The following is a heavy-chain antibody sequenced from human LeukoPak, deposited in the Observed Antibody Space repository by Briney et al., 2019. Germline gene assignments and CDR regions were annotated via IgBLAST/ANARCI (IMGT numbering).Heavy chain of an antibody. CDR3: ARDKYDFWSGYYGYFDY. CDR2: MNPKSGGT. D-gene: IGHD3-3*01. J-gene: IGHJ4*02. V-gene: IGHV1-2*02. Sequence: ASVKVSCKASGYTFTGYYVHWVRQAPGQGLEWMGWMNPKSGGTNYAQKFEARVTMNRDTSISTAYMELSRLRSDDTAVYYCARDKYDFWSGYYGYFDYWGQGTLVTVSS. CDR1: GYTFTGYY.